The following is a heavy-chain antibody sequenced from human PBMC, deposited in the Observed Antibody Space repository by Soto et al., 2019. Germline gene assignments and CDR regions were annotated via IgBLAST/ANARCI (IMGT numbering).Heavy chain of an antibody. CDR1: GYTFTSYG. CDR2: ISAYNGYT. V-gene: IGHV1-18*04. D-gene: IGHD2-2*01. Sequence: QVQLVQSGAEVKKPGAAVKVSCKASGYTFTSYGISWVRQAPGQGLEWMGWISAYNGYTNNAQKLQGRVTMTTDTSTSTAYMEMRSLRSDDTAVYYCASDLREYCSSTSCYQWFDPWDQGTLVTVSS. J-gene: IGHJ5*02. CDR3: ASDLREYCSSTSCYQWFDP.